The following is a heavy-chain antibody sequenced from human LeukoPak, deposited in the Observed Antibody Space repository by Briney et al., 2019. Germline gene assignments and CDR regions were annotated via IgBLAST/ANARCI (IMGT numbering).Heavy chain of an antibody. CDR3: ARPARSCIGGSCHTLYFDY. CDR1: GGTFSSYA. V-gene: IGHV1-69*05. J-gene: IGHJ4*02. CDR2: IIPIFGTA. D-gene: IGHD2-15*01. Sequence: SVKVSCKASGGTFSSYAISWVRQAPGQGLEWMGRIIPIFGTANYAQKFQGRVTITTDESTSTAYMELSSLRSEDTAVYYCARPARSCIGGSCHTLYFDYWGQGTLVTVSS.